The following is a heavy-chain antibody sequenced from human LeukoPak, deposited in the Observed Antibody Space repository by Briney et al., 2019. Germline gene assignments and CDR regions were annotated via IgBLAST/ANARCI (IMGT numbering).Heavy chain of an antibody. CDR3: VKDKYPVVVAATLDY. V-gene: IGHV3-66*01. J-gene: IGHJ4*02. Sequence: GGSLRLSCAASEFTISSSYMSWVRQVPGKGLEWVSCIYGADTIYYADFVKDRFTISRDSNRNILYLQMNSLRADDTAVYYCVKDKYPVVVAATLDYWGQGILVTVSS. CDR1: EFTISSSY. D-gene: IGHD2-15*01. CDR2: IYGADTI.